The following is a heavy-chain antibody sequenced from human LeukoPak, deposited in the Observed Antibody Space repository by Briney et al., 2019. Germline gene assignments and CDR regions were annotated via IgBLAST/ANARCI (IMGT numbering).Heavy chain of an antibody. D-gene: IGHD6-19*01. V-gene: IGHV4-59*01. CDR3: ARGRSSGCLDY. CDR2: IYYSGST. J-gene: IGHJ4*02. CDR1: GGSISSYY. Sequence: PSETLSLTCTVSGGSISSYYWSWIRQPPGKGLEWIGYIYYSGSTNYNPSLKSRVTISVDTSKTQFSLKLSSVTAADTAVYYCARGRSSGCLDYWGQGTLVTVSS.